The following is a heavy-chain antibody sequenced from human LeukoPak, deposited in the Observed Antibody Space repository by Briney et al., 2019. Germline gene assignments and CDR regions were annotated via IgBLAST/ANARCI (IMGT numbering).Heavy chain of an antibody. D-gene: IGHD6-19*01. J-gene: IGHJ4*02. V-gene: IGHV2-5*02. Sequence: GWIRQPPGKGLEWLALIYWDDDNRYSPSLKNRLTITKDTSKNQVVLTMTNMDPVDTATYYCAHTQLAGAPFDYWGQGTLVTVSS. CDR2: IYWDDDN. CDR3: AHTQLAGAPFDY.